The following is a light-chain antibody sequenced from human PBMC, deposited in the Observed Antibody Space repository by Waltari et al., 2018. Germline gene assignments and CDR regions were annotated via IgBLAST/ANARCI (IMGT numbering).Light chain of an antibody. CDR3: QVWDSGSDHYV. Sequence: SYVLTQPPSVSVAPGQTARITCDGNKIGSKNVHWYQQKPGQAPVLVVYDDGDRPSGITGRFSGSNSGNTATLTISRVDAGDEADYYCQVWDSGSDHYVFGTVTKVTVL. CDR2: DDG. V-gene: IGLV3-21*02. CDR1: KIGSKN. J-gene: IGLJ1*01.